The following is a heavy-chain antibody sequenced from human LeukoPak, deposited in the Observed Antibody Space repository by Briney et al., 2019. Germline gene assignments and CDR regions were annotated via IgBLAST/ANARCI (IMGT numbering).Heavy chain of an antibody. CDR2: INTYNGNT. J-gene: IGHJ3*02. D-gene: IGHD6-13*01. CDR3: ARDYSQGVDTFDM. Sequence: GASVKVSCKASGYTFSTYGISWVRQAPGQGLEWMGWINTYNGNTYYTQMLQGRVTMTTDTSTSTVYMGLRSLRSDDTAVYYCARDYSQGVDTFDMWGQGTMVTVSS. V-gene: IGHV1-18*01. CDR1: GYTFSTYG.